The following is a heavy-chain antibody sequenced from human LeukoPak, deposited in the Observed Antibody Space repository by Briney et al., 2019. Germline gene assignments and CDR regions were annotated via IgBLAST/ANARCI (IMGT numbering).Heavy chain of an antibody. CDR2: IYYSGST. V-gene: IGHV4-59*01. J-gene: IGHJ6*03. CDR3: ARVMGVDTAMVLTDYYYYMDV. CDR1: GYSITRGSY. Sequence: SETLSLTCTVSGYSITRGSYWGWIRQPPGKGLEWIGYIYYSGSTNYNPSLKSRVTISVDTSKNQFSLKLSSVTAADTAVYYCARVMGVDTAMVLTDYYYYMDVWGKGTTVTVSS. D-gene: IGHD5-18*01.